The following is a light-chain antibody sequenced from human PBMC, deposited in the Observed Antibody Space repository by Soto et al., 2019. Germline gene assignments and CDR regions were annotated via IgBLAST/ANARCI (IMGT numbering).Light chain of an antibody. V-gene: IGLV1-51*01. Sequence: QSVLTQPPSVSAAPGQMVTISCSGGGSNTGNNFVSWYQQFPQTAPKLLIYDTYKRPSGIPDRFSGSKSGTSATLDIARRQTADEADYYCGVWDSALSLWLFGGGTKLTVL. CDR1: GSNTGNNF. CDR2: DTY. CDR3: GVWDSALSLWL. J-gene: IGLJ3*02.